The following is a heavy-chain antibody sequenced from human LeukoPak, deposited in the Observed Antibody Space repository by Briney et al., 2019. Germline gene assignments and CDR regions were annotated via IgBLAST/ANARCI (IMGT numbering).Heavy chain of an antibody. J-gene: IGHJ4*02. Sequence: PGGSLRLSCAASGFTFSSYSMHWVRQAPGKGLEWVAVISYDGSNKYYADSVKGRFTISRDNSKNTLYLQMNSLRAEDTAVYYCAKGLGYCSGGSCSEVDYWGQGTLVTVSS. D-gene: IGHD2-15*01. V-gene: IGHV3-30*18. CDR3: AKGLGYCSGGSCSEVDY. CDR1: GFTFSSYS. CDR2: ISYDGSNK.